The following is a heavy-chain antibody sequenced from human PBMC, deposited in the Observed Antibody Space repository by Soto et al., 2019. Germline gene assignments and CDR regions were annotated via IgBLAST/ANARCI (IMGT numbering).Heavy chain of an antibody. J-gene: IGHJ4*01. Sequence: GGSLRVSWAASGFTFSKAGINWVRQAPGKGMEWVGRIKSTTDGGTTDFAAPVKGRFAISRDDAKDMVYLQMNSLKTDDPGIYYCSTVSYSAKIVDRYDYWGRGTLDTVSS. CDR2: IKSTTDGGTT. CDR3: STVSYSAKIVDRYDY. D-gene: IGHD3-16*02. CDR1: GFTFSKAG. V-gene: IGHV3-15*07.